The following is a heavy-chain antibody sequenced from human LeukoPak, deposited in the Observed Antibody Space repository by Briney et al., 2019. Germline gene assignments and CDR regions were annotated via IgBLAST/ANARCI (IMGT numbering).Heavy chain of an antibody. CDR3: ARLGRVTQTPDFDY. J-gene: IGHJ4*02. CDR1: GFTFSNYY. Sequence: GGSLRLSCAASGFTFSNYYMNWIRQAPGKGLEWVSYISSSGSPIYYADSVKGRFTISRDNAKNSLYLQMNSLRLEDTAIYYCARLGRVTQTPDFDYWGQGTLVSVSS. D-gene: IGHD2-21*02. V-gene: IGHV3-11*04. CDR2: ISSSGSPI.